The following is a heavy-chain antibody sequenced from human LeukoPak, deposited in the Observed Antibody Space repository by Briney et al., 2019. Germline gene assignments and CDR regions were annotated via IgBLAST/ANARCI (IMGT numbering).Heavy chain of an antibody. V-gene: IGHV3-15*01. J-gene: IGHJ4*02. D-gene: IGHD1-26*01. Sequence: GGSLRLSCAASGFTFSNAWMSWVRQAPGKGLEWVGRIKSKADGGTTDYAAPVNGRFTISRDDPINMVYLQMNSLKSEDTAVYYCTSDLEWELLDYRGQGTLVTVSS. CDR2: IKSKADGGTT. CDR1: GFTFSNAW. CDR3: TSDLEWELLDY.